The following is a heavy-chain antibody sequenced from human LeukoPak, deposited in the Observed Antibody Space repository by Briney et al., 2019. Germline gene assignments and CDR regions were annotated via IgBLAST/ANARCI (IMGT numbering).Heavy chain of an antibody. J-gene: IGHJ3*02. D-gene: IGHD5-18*01. CDR2: IDPGDSDT. CDR3: ARREARGYSYGGDAFDI. CDR1: GYXFTSYW. Sequence: GESLKISCKGSGYXFTSYWICWVRQMPGKGLEWMGIIDPGDSDTRYSPSFQGQVTISADKSISTAYPQWSSLKASDTAMYYCARREARGYSYGGDAFDIWGQGTMVTVSS. V-gene: IGHV5-51*01.